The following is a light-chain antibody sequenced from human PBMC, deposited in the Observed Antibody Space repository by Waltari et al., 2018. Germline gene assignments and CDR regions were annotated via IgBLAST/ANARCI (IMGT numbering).Light chain of an antibody. J-gene: IGLJ3*02. V-gene: IGLV1-47*01. Sequence: QSVLTQPPSASGTPGQRVTVSCSGSRSNIGGHYVSWFQQLPGTAPKVLIYSDNQRPSGIPDRFSGSKSGTSASLAISGLRSEDEADYYCAAWDDSLSGRVFGGGTKLTVL. CDR1: RSNIGGHY. CDR3: AAWDDSLSGRV. CDR2: SDN.